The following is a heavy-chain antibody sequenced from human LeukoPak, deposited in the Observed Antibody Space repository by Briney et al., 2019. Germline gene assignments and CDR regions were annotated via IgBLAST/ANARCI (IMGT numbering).Heavy chain of an antibody. CDR3: ASKDPYDSRGYLLDY. CDR2: ISYDGSNK. J-gene: IGHJ4*02. Sequence: LPGGSLRLSCAASGFTFSSYAMHWVRQAPGKGLEWVAVISYDGSNKYYADSVKGRFTISRDSSKNTLYLQMNSLRAEDTAVYYCASKDPYDSRGYLLDYWGQGTLVTVSS. CDR1: GFTFSSYA. D-gene: IGHD3-22*01. V-gene: IGHV3-30*14.